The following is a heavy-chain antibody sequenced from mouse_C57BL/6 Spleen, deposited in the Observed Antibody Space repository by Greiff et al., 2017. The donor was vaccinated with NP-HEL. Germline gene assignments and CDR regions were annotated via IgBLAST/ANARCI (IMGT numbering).Heavy chain of an antibody. CDR1: GFNIKDDY. D-gene: IGHD2-4*01. V-gene: IGHV14-4*01. CDR3: TFYDYDASWFAY. J-gene: IGHJ3*01. Sequence: VQLKESGAELVRPGASVKLSCTASGFNIKDDYMHWVKQRPEQGLEWIGWIDPENGDTEYASKFQGKATITADTSSNTAYLQLSSLTSEDTAVYYCTFYDYDASWFAYWGQGTLVTVSA. CDR2: IDPENGDT.